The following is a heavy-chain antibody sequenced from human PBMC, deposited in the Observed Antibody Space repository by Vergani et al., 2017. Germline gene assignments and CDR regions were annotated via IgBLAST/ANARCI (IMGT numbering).Heavy chain of an antibody. Sequence: QVQLQESGPGLLKPSQTLSLTCTVSGASVSRGTYYWTWIRQPAGKKLEWIVRMYTSGHTIYNPSLESRVTMSVDTSKNQFSLQLSSVTDADTAVYYCARQKDYYMDVWGKGTTVTVS. CDR3: ARQKDYYMDV. V-gene: IGHV4-61*02. CDR1: GASVSRGTYY. J-gene: IGHJ6*03. CDR2: MYTSGHT.